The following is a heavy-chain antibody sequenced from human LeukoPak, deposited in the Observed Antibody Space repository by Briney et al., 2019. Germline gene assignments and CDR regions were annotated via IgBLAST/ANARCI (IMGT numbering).Heavy chain of an antibody. CDR2: IYYSGST. V-gene: IGHV4-59*01. D-gene: IGHD1-26*01. Sequence: SETLSLTCTVSGSISGYYWTWIRQPPGKGLEWTGYIYYSGSTNHHPSLKSRVTLSVDTSKKQFSLKLTSVTAADTAVYYCARGLLVGNTGYYFDYWGQGTLVTVSS. CDR1: GSISGYY. CDR3: ARGLLVGNTGYYFDY. J-gene: IGHJ4*02.